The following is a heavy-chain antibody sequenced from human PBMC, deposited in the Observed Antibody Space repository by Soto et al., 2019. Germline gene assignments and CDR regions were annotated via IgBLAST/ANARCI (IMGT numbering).Heavy chain of an antibody. V-gene: IGHV1-8*01. Sequence: QVHLVQSGAEVKKPGASVKVSCKASGYTFSSYDINWVRQATGQGLEWMGWMNPNSGNTGYAQDFQDRVTMTKNTSISTAYMELSSLRAEDTAVYYCARGLGYCSGGGCYGIDYWGQGTLVTVSS. CDR2: MNPNSGNT. J-gene: IGHJ4*02. CDR1: GYTFSSYD. D-gene: IGHD2-15*01. CDR3: ARGLGYCSGGGCYGIDY.